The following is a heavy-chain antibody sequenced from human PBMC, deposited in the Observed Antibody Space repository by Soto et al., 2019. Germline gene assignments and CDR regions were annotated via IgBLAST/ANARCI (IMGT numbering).Heavy chain of an antibody. J-gene: IGHJ6*02. Sequence: GASVKVSCKVSGYTLTELSMHWVRQAPGKGLEWMGGFDPEDGETIYAQKFQGRVTMTEDTSTDTAYMELRSLRSDDTAVYYCASMGPYCSSTSCYYYYGMDVWGQGTTVTVSS. CDR3: ASMGPYCSSTSCYYYYGMDV. CDR1: GYTLTELS. D-gene: IGHD2-2*01. V-gene: IGHV1-24*01. CDR2: FDPEDGET.